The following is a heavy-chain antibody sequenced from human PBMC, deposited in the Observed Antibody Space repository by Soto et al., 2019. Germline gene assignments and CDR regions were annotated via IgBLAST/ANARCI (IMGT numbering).Heavy chain of an antibody. CDR2: IDASGST. D-gene: IGHD3-3*01. J-gene: IGHJ4*02. CDR3: ATVGHDFWRGPFDY. Sequence: QGQLQESGPGLLKPSDTLSLTCTVSGGSISTYYCNWIRQPAGKGLEWIGRIDASGSTDYNPSLKSRVTMSPDTSKNQSSLRLSSVPAADTAVNYCATVGHDFWRGPFDYWGQGNLVTVSS. V-gene: IGHV4-4*07. CDR1: GGSISTYY.